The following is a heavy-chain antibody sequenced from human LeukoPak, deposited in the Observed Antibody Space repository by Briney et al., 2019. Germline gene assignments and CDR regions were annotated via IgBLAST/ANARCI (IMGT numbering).Heavy chain of an antibody. D-gene: IGHD2-15*01. J-gene: IGHJ6*04. CDR3: ARDCSGGSCYPYYYYGMDV. V-gene: IGHV1-69*06. CDR2: TIPLFGTA. Sequence: GPSVKVSCKASGGTFSSYATSWVRQAPGHGLEWRRETIPLFGTANYAQKFQGRVTITADKSTSTAYMELSSLRSEDTAVYYCARDCSGGSCYPYYYYGMDVWGKGTTVTVSS. CDR1: GGTFSSYA.